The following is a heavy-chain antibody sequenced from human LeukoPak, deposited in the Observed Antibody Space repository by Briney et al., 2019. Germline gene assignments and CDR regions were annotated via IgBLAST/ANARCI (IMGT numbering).Heavy chain of an antibody. CDR1: GFTFSSYG. Sequence: GGSLRLPCAASGFTFSSYGMHWVRQAPGKGLEWVAVIWYDGSNKYHADSVKGRFTISRDNSKNTLYLQMNSLRDEDTAVYYCARGALYYYDSSGYYRTYDYYYYGMDVWGQGTTVTVSS. D-gene: IGHD3-22*01. CDR2: IWYDGSNK. J-gene: IGHJ6*02. V-gene: IGHV3-33*01. CDR3: ARGALYYYDSSGYYRTYDYYYYGMDV.